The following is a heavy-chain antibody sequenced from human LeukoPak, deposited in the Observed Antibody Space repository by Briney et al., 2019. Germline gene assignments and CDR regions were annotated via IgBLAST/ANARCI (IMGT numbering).Heavy chain of an antibody. Sequence: GESLKISCKASGHSFISYWIGWVRQLPGKGLEWLVSIYPGDSDTRYSLSFQGQVTISADKSISTAYLQWSSLKASDTAMYYCARPYHTDYCSSTSCYKAAPFDPWGQGTLVTVSS. CDR2: IYPGDSDT. CDR3: ARPYHTDYCSSTSCYKAAPFDP. J-gene: IGHJ5*02. V-gene: IGHV5-51*01. CDR1: GHSFISYW. D-gene: IGHD2-2*02.